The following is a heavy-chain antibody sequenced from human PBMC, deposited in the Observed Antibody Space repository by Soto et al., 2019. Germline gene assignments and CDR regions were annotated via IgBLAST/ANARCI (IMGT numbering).Heavy chain of an antibody. Sequence: LRLSCAASGFTFSDYGMSWVRQAPGKGLEWVSGVSGSGGSTYHADSVKGRFTISRDNSKNTLYLQMNNLRAEDAAVYHCAKAMVRGVIIKGTPFDIWGQGTMVTVSS. CDR1: GFTFSDYG. CDR3: AKAMVRGVIIKGTPFDI. D-gene: IGHD3-10*01. V-gene: IGHV3-23*01. J-gene: IGHJ3*02. CDR2: VSGSGGST.